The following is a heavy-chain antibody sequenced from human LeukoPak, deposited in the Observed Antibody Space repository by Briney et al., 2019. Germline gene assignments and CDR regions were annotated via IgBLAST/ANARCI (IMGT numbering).Heavy chain of an antibody. CDR1: VGSISRGNW. CDR2: IYHNGTH. V-gene: IGHV4-4*02. CDR3: ATAPILRGEGGEHYKYGMNV. J-gene: IGHJ6*02. D-gene: IGHD2-2*02. Sequence: SETLSLTCAVSVGSISRGNWRTWVRQSPGKGLEWIGEIYHNGTHNYNPSLKSRVTISADTFKNHFSLKLTSATAADTAVYYCATAPILRGEGGEHYKYGMNVSGQGTTVIVSS.